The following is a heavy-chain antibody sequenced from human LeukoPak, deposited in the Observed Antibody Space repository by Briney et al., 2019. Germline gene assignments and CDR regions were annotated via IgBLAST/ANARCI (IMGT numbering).Heavy chain of an antibody. CDR3: ARQFYSPWTNWFDP. D-gene: IGHD2-21*01. J-gene: IGHJ5*02. V-gene: IGHV4-39*01. CDR2: IYYSGST. Sequence: PSETLSLTCTVSGGSISSSSYYWGWIRQPPGKGLEWIGSIYYSGSTYYNPSLKSRVTISVDTSKNQFSLKLSPVTAADTAVYYRARQFYSPWTNWFDPWGQGTLVTVSS. CDR1: GGSISSSSYY.